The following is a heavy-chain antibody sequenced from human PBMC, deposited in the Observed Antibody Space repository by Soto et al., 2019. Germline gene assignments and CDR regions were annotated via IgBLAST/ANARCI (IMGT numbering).Heavy chain of an antibody. J-gene: IGHJ3*01. V-gene: IGHV4-59*01. CDR1: GGSISSYY. D-gene: IGHD1-26*01. CDR2: IYYSGSS. CDR3: ARAVGAKHDSFDV. Sequence: SETLSLTCTVSGGSISSYYWSWVRQPPGRGLEWIGYIYYSGSSNYNPSLKSRLTMSVDASKNQFSLKLSSVTAADTAVYYCARAVGAKHDSFDVWAQGTMVTVSS.